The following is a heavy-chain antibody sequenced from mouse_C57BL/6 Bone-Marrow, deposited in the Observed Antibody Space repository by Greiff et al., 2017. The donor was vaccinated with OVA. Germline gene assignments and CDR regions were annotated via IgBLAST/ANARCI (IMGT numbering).Heavy chain of an antibody. CDR1: GYTFTDYY. V-gene: IGHV1-76*01. D-gene: IGHD3-2*02. J-gene: IGHJ2*01. Sequence: QVQLQQSGAELVRPGASVKLSCKASGYTFTDYYINWVKQRPGQGLEWIARIYPGRGNTYYNEKFKGKATLTAEKSSSTAYMQLSSLTSEDSAVYFCASLDSSGPFDYWGQGTTLTVSS. CDR3: ASLDSSGPFDY. CDR2: IYPGRGNT.